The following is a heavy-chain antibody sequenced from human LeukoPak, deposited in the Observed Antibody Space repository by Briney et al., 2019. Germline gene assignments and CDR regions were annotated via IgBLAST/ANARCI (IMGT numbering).Heavy chain of an antibody. CDR3: AKDEPTVTTDWGYYGMDV. J-gene: IGHJ6*02. Sequence: GGSLRLSCAASGFTFSSYAMSWVRQAPGKGLEWVSAISGSGGSTYYADSVKGRFTISRDNFKNTLYLQMNSLRAEDTAVYYCAKDEPTVTTDWGYYGMDVWGQGTTVTVSS. V-gene: IGHV3-23*01. CDR1: GFTFSSYA. CDR2: ISGSGGST. D-gene: IGHD4-17*01.